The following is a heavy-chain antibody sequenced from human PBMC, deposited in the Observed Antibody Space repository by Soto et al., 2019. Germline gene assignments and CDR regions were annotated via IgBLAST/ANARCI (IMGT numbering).Heavy chain of an antibody. J-gene: IGHJ6*02. CDR2: IDPSDSYT. Sequence: PXESLKISFKGSGYSFTSYWISWVRQIPGKGLEWMGRIDPSDSYTNYSPSFQGHVTISADKSISTAYLQWSSLKASDTAMYYCARREKSGDYYYYYGMDVWGQGTTVTVSS. CDR3: ARREKSGDYYYYYGMDV. CDR1: GYSFTSYW. D-gene: IGHD5-12*01. V-gene: IGHV5-10-1*01.